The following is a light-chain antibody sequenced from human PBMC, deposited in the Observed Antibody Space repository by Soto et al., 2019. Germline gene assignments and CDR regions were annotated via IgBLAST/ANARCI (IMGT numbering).Light chain of an antibody. V-gene: IGKV3-20*01. CDR2: GAS. J-gene: IGKJ4*02. CDR3: QHCDRDAVA. Sequence: TVYCRASQHVSSSHLAWYQQKPGQAPRLLIYGASSRTSGIPARFSGSGSGPDFTLTRSRLEPEDFARYYCQHCDRDAVAFGGGTQVDIK. CDR1: QHVSSSH.